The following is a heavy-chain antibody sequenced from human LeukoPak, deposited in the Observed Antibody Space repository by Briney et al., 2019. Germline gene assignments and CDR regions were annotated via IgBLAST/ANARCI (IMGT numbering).Heavy chain of an antibody. D-gene: IGHD2-2*02. V-gene: IGHV1-2*02. CDR3: ARARSIVVVPAAIRRAYWFDP. Sequence: ASVKVSCKASGYTFTGYYMHWVRQAPGQGLEWMGWINPNSGGTNYAQKFQGRVTMTRDTSISTAYMELSRLRSDDTAVYYCARARSIVVVPAAIRRAYWFDPWGQGTLVTVSS. CDR1: GYTFTGYY. CDR2: INPNSGGT. J-gene: IGHJ5*02.